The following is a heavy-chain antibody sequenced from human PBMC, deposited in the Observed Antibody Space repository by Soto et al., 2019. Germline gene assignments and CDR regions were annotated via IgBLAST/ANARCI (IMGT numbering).Heavy chain of an antibody. V-gene: IGHV4-59*01. J-gene: IGHJ6*03. CDR3: ARVPPLYFYGSGSYMGYYYYKDV. CDR2: IYYSGST. CDR1: GGSISSYY. Sequence: ETWSLTCTVSGGSISSYYWSWIRQPPGKGMEWIGYIYYSGSTNYNPSLKSRVTISVDTSKNQFSLKLSSVTAADTAVYYCARVPPLYFYGSGSYMGYYYYKDVWGKGTTVTGSS. D-gene: IGHD3-10*01.